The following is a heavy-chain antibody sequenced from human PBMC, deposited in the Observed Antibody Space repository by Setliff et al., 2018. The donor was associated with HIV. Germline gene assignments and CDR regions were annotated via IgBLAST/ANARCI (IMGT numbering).Heavy chain of an antibody. Sequence: PGGSVRLSCAASGFTFSSYEMNWVHQAPGKGLEWVSYIDSSASTIKYADSVKGRFTISRDNAKNSLFLQMNSLRAEDTAVYYCARGCVGGNCYSPTGDYWGQGTLVTVSS. V-gene: IGHV3-48*03. CDR2: IDSSASTI. CDR1: GFTFSSYE. D-gene: IGHD2-15*01. J-gene: IGHJ4*02. CDR3: ARGCVGGNCYSPTGDY.